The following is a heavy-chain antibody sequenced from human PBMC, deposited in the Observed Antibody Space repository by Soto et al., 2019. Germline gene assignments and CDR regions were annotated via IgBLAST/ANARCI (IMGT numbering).Heavy chain of an antibody. CDR1: GGSIRSSY. CDR3: AKDTGAYQLLPFDY. D-gene: IGHD2-2*01. Sequence: HPSETLSLTCTVSGGSIRSSYWSWVRQAPGKGLEWVSAISGSGGSTYYADSVKGRFTISRDNSKNTLYLQMNSLRAEDTAVYYCAKDTGAYQLLPFDYWGQGTLVTVSS. J-gene: IGHJ4*02. V-gene: IGHV3-23*01. CDR2: ISGSGGST.